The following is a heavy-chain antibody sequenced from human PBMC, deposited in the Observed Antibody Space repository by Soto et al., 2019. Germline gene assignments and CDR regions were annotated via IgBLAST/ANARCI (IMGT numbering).Heavy chain of an antibody. V-gene: IGHV3-21*01. CDR1: GFSLRNYT. J-gene: IGHJ4*02. D-gene: IGHD3-22*01. Sequence: GGSLGVSCAASGFSLRNYTMNWVRQAPGKGLEWVSSISSSSSFKYYADSLKGRFTISRDNAKNSLYLQMNSLRAEDTAVYYCARDDLYDSSGYEYWGQGTLVTVSS. CDR3: ARDDLYDSSGYEY. CDR2: ISSSSSFK.